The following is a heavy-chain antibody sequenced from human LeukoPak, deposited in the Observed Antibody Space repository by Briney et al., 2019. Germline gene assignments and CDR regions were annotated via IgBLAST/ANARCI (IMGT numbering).Heavy chain of an antibody. V-gene: IGHV3-30*02. J-gene: IGHJ4*02. Sequence: GGSLRLSCAASGFTFSTYGMHWVRQAPGKGLEWVAFIRSDGINKYYADSVKGRFTISRDNSKNTLYLQMNSLRAEDTAVYYCARVWFGELLYYFDYWGQGTLVTVSS. CDR1: GFTFSTYG. D-gene: IGHD3-10*01. CDR3: ARVWFGELLYYFDY. CDR2: IRSDGINK.